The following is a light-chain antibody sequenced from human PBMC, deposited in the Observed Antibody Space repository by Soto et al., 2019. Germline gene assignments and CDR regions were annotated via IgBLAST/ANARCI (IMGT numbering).Light chain of an antibody. CDR2: GAS. Sequence: EIVMTQSPATLSVSPGERATLSCRASQSVSSNLAWYQKKPGQAPRLLIYGASTRATGSPARCSGSGSGGEVALTLSSLQPEDDAAYYCQQYNNWPPITFGQGTRLEI. CDR3: QQYNNWPPIT. V-gene: IGKV3-15*01. CDR1: QSVSSN. J-gene: IGKJ5*01.